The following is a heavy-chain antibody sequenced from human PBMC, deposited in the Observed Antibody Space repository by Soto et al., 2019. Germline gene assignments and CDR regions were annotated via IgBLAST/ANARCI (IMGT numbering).Heavy chain of an antibody. J-gene: IGHJ6*02. CDR1: GGTLRTSA. CDR3: ARDKVRLQLGGNGYYVLDV. V-gene: IGHV1-69*12. D-gene: IGHD5-12*01. Sequence: QVQLVQSGAEVKKPGSSVKVSCKTSGGTLRTSAISWVRQAPGQGLEWMGGIMPIFPTPDYAQNFQGRVTITAAESTSTAYMESSGLRPEDTAVYYWARDKVRLQLGGNGYYVLDVWGQETTVTVSS. CDR2: IMPIFPTP.